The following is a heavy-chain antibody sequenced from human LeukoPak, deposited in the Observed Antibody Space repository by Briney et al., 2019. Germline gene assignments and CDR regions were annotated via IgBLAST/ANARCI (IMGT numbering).Heavy chain of an antibody. CDR1: GFTVSSNY. J-gene: IGHJ4*02. CDR2: IYSGGST. V-gene: IGHV3-66*01. D-gene: IGHD3-9*01. CDR3: ARSGAVLRYFDWSPHFDY. Sequence: GGSLRLSCAASGFTVSSNYMSWVRQAPGKGLEWVSVIYSGGSTYYADSVKGRFTISRDNSKNTLYLQMNSLRAEDTAVYYCARSGAVLRYFDWSPHFDYWGQGTLVTVSS.